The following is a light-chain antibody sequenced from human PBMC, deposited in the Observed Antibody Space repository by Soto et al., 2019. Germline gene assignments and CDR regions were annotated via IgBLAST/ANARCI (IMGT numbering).Light chain of an antibody. J-gene: IGKJ1*01. V-gene: IGKV3-15*01. CDR1: QSVSSA. CDR2: DAS. CDR3: QQYNKWPRT. Sequence: ETVMTQSPAPLPGSQGERATLSCRASQSVSSALAWYQQKPGLPPSLLIYDASTRATGIPARFSGSGSGTDFTLTISSLQSQDFAVYYCQQYNKWPRTFGQGTKVDIK.